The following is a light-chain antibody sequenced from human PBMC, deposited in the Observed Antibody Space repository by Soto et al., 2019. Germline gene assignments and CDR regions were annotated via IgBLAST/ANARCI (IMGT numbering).Light chain of an antibody. CDR1: QSISTF. J-gene: IGKJ1*01. CDR2: ATS. Sequence: DIQMTQSPSSLSASVGDRVTITCRPSQSISTFLNWYQQKPGTAPKLLMHATSILQSGVPSRFSGSGSGTEFTLTISTLQPEDFATYYCQLSYSSTWTFGQGTKVEIK. CDR3: QLSYSSTWT. V-gene: IGKV1-39*01.